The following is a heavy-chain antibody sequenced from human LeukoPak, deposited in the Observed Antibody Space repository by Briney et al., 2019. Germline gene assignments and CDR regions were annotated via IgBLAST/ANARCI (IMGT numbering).Heavy chain of an antibody. V-gene: IGHV3-30*03. D-gene: IGHD5-24*01. CDR1: GFTFSSYG. CDR2: ISYDGSNK. CDR3: ARDNSVRDEAWWFNP. Sequence: PGGSLRLSCAASGFTFSSYGMHWVRQAPGKGLEWVAVISYDGSNKYYADSVKGRFTISRDNAKKSLYLQMNSLRVEDTAVYYCARDNSVRDEAWWFNPWGQGTLVTVSS. J-gene: IGHJ5*02.